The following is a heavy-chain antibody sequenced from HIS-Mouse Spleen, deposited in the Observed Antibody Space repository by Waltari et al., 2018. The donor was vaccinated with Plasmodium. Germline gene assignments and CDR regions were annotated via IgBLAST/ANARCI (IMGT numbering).Heavy chain of an antibody. J-gene: IGHJ4*02. CDR2: IIPILGIA. CDR3: ARDSGRITGTAYFDY. V-gene: IGHV1-69*04. D-gene: IGHD1-7*01. CDR1: GGTFSSYA. Sequence: QVQLVQSGAEVKKPGSSVKVSCKASGGTFSSYAISWVRQAPGQGLEWMGRIIPILGIANYAQKFQGRVTITADKSTSTAYMELSSLRSEDTAVYYCARDSGRITGTAYFDYWGQGTLVTVSS.